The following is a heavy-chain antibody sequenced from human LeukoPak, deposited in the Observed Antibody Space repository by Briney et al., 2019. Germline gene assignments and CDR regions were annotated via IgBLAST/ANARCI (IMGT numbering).Heavy chain of an antibody. CDR1: GASINSGSDY. CDR3: ARGSWALSRVIPVRHAFHI. D-gene: IGHD2-21*01. Sequence: SETLSLTCTVSGASINSGSDYWTWIRQPAGKGREWIGRMYTIGTTTDNPSLESRGTISKDTSKNLLSRQASSFTAADTGVYYCARGSWALSRVIPVRHAFHIWGPGTIVIVSS. V-gene: IGHV4-61*02. J-gene: IGHJ3*02. CDR2: MYTIGTT.